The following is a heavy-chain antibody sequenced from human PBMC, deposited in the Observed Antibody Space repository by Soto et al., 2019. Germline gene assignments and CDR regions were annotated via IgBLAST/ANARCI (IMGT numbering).Heavy chain of an antibody. D-gene: IGHD3-16*01. CDR1: GGSFSGYY. Sequence: QVQLQQWGAGLLKPSETLSLTCAVYGGSFSGYYWSWIRQPPGKGLEWIGEINHSGRTNYNPSLKRRVTISVDTSKNQFSLKLSSVTAADTAVYYCARGLGIWGQGTMVTVSS. CDR2: INHSGRT. V-gene: IGHV4-34*01. J-gene: IGHJ3*02. CDR3: ARGLGI.